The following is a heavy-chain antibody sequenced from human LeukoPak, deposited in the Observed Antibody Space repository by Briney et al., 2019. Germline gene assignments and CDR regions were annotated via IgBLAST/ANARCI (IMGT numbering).Heavy chain of an antibody. CDR3: ARGGVYYFYYYMDV. CDR1: GFTVSSNH. CDR2: IYSGG. Sequence: GGSLRLSCAAAGFTVSSNHMSWVRQAPGKGLDWVSIIYSGGNYADSVKGRFTISRDNSKNTLYLQMNSLRAEDTAVYYCARGGVYYFYYYMDVWGKGTTVIVSS. D-gene: IGHD3-16*01. V-gene: IGHV3-53*01. J-gene: IGHJ6*03.